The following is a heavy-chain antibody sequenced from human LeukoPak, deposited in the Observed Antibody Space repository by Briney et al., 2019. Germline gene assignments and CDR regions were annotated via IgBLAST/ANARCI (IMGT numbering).Heavy chain of an antibody. Sequence: GGSLRLSCAASGFTFSDHYMDWVRQAPGKGLEWVGRTRNKANSYTTEYAASVEGRFTISRDDSKNSLYLQMNSLKTEDTAVYYCARVGVISGSYYFDYWGQGTLVTVSS. V-gene: IGHV3-72*01. CDR2: TRNKANSYTT. CDR3: ARVGVISGSYYFDY. D-gene: IGHD3-10*01. J-gene: IGHJ4*02. CDR1: GFTFSDHY.